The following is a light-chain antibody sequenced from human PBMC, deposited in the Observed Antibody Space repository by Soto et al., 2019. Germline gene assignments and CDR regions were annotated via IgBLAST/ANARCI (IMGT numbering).Light chain of an antibody. CDR2: DAS. J-gene: IGKJ3*01. CDR3: QQYNSYLLT. Sequence: DIQMTQSPSTLSASVGDRVTITCRASQSISRSLAWYQQKPGKAPNLLIYDASSLESGVPSRFSGSGFGTEFILTISSLQPDDFANYYCQQYNSYLLTFGPGTTVDIK. CDR1: QSISRS. V-gene: IGKV1-5*01.